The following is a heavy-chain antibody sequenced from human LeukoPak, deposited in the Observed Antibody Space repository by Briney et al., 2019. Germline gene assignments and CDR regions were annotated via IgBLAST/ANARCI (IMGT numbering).Heavy chain of an antibody. Sequence: GGSLRLSCAASGFTFSGSAMHWVRQASGKGLEWVGRIRSKANSYATAYAASVKGRFTISRDDSKNTAYLQMNSLKTEDTAVYYCTRVTVAGYYYYHMDVWGKGTTVTVSS. CDR3: TRVTVAGYYYYHMDV. CDR2: IRSKANSYAT. J-gene: IGHJ6*03. CDR1: GFTFSGSA. D-gene: IGHD6-19*01. V-gene: IGHV3-73*01.